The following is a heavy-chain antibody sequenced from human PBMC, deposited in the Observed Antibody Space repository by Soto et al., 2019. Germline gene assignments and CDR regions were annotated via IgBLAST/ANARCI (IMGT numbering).Heavy chain of an antibody. CDR1: GFTFSSYA. Sequence: PGGSLRLSCAASGFTFSSYAMHWVRQAPGKGLEWVAVISYDGSNKYYADSVKGRFTISRDNSKNTLYLQMNSLRAEDTAVYYCARDLNYGSGSYYHYWGQGTLVTVSS. CDR2: ISYDGSNK. D-gene: IGHD3-10*01. V-gene: IGHV3-30-3*01. J-gene: IGHJ4*02. CDR3: ARDLNYGSGSYYHY.